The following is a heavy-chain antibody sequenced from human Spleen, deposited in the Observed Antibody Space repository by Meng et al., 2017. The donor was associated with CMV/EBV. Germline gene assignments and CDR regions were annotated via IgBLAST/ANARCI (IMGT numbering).Heavy chain of an antibody. CDR1: GYTFTGYY. Sequence: ASVKVSCKASGYTFTGYYMHWVRQAPGLGLEWMGWINPNSGGTNYAQKFQGRVTMTRDTSISTAYMELSRLRSDDTAVYYCARDCSSTSCSDAFDIWGQGTMVTVSS. D-gene: IGHD2-2*01. CDR3: ARDCSSTSCSDAFDI. V-gene: IGHV1-2*02. CDR2: INPNSGGT. J-gene: IGHJ3*02.